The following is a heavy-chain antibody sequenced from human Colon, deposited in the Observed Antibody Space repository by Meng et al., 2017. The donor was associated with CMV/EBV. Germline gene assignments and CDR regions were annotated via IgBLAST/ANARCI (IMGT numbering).Heavy chain of an antibody. D-gene: IGHD3-16*01. CDR1: GYTFTGYY. J-gene: IGHJ6*02. Sequence: ASVTVSCKASGYTFTGYYMHWVRQAPGQGREGMGWINPNSGGTNYAQKFQGRVTMTRDTSISTAYMELSRLRYDDTAVYYCARPLGYYYYGMDVWGQGTTVTVSS. CDR2: INPNSGGT. CDR3: ARPLGYYYYGMDV. V-gene: IGHV1-2*02.